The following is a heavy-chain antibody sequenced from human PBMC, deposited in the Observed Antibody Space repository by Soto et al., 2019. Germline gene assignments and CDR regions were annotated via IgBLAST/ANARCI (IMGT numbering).Heavy chain of an antibody. Sequence: QVQLQQWGAGLLKPSETLSLTCTVNCGSLTGYYWSWIRQPPGKGLEGIGEVKDGGSTNYSPSLRGRVSISADTSKTHFSLRLNSVTAADAAVYFCARGQEGIVATHWDQGALVTVSS. CDR3: ARGQEGIVATH. CDR2: VKDGGST. V-gene: IGHV4-34*01. D-gene: IGHD5-12*01. J-gene: IGHJ4*02. CDR1: CGSLTGYY.